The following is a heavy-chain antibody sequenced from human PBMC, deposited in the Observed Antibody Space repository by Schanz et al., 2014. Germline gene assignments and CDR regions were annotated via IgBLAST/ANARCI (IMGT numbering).Heavy chain of an antibody. D-gene: IGHD2-2*02. CDR3: ATGLCRSISCNTFGGFHFQH. CDR1: GFTFSSYW. J-gene: IGHJ1*01. Sequence: ESGGDLVQPGGSLRLSCAASGFTFSSYWMSWVRPAPGKGLEWVANIKEDGSEKYYADSVKGRFTISRDNAKNSMYLQMNGLRAEDTAVYYCATGLCRSISCNTFGGFHFQHWGQGALVTVSS. V-gene: IGHV3-7*01. CDR2: IKEDGSEK.